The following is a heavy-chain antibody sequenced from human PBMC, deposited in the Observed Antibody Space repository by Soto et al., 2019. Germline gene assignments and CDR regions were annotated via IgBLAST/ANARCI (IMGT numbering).Heavy chain of an antibody. V-gene: IGHV4-30-2*06. J-gene: IGHJ6*02. Sequence: QLQLRESGSGLVKPSETLSLTCTVSGGSISSGGYSWSWIRQSPEKGLEWLGCIYPTVTTYYHPSLKRRVTISVDTSRNQFSLNLTSVTAADTAVYFCARAPPGPSPRWVLWGQGTTANVSS. D-gene: IGHD3-10*01. CDR1: GGSISSGGYS. CDR2: IYPTVTT. CDR3: ARAPPGPSPRWVL.